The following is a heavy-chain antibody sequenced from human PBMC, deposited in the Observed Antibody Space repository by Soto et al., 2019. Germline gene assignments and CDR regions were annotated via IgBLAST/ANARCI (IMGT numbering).Heavy chain of an antibody. CDR2: ISAYNGNT. Sequence: ASVKVSCKVSCYTFTSYGISWVRQAPGQGLEWMGWISAYNGNTNYAQKLQGRVTMTTDTSTSTAYMELRSLRSDDTAVYYCARDPSLSGRIKIFGVVRAPIDNWGKGTTVPVSP. CDR1: CYTFTSYG. D-gene: IGHD3-3*01. V-gene: IGHV1-18*01. CDR3: ARDPSLSGRIKIFGVVRAPIDN. J-gene: IGHJ6*04.